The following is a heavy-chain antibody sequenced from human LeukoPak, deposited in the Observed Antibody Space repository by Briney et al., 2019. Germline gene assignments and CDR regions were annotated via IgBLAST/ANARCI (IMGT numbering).Heavy chain of an antibody. CDR3: ASQRGYSYGYVDY. CDR1: GGTFSSYA. D-gene: IGHD5-18*01. CDR2: IIPIFGTA. J-gene: IGHJ4*02. Sequence: SVKVSCKASGGTFSSYAISWVRQAPGQGLEWMGGIIPIFGTANYAQKFQGRVTITTDESTSTDYMELSSLRAEDTAVYYCASQRGYSYGYVDYWGQGTLVTVSS. V-gene: IGHV1-69*05.